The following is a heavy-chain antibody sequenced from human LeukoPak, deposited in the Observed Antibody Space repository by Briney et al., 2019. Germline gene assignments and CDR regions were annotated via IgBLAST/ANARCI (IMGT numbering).Heavy chain of an antibody. CDR2: ISAYNGNT. CDR3: ARPIDSSGYFSPSTINHFDH. D-gene: IGHD3-22*01. J-gene: IGHJ4*02. V-gene: IGHV1-18*01. Sequence: ASVKVSCKASGYTFTSYGISWVRQAPGQGLEWMGWISAYNGNTKYAQKFQDRVTMTTDTSTSTAYMELTSLRSDDTAVYYCARPIDSSGYFSPSTINHFDHWGQGTLVTVSS. CDR1: GYTFTSYG.